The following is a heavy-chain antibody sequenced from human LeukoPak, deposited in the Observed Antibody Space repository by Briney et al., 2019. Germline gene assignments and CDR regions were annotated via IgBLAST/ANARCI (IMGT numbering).Heavy chain of an antibody. V-gene: IGHV1-18*01. CDR1: GYTFTSYG. CDR3: ARDGMVVAAKRAFDI. Sequence: ASVKVSCKASGYTFTSYGISWVQQAPGQGLEWLGWISAYNGNTNYAQKLQGRVTMTTDTSTSTAYMELRSLRSDDTAVYYCARDGMVVAAKRAFDIWGQGTMVTVSS. D-gene: IGHD2-15*01. J-gene: IGHJ3*02. CDR2: ISAYNGNT.